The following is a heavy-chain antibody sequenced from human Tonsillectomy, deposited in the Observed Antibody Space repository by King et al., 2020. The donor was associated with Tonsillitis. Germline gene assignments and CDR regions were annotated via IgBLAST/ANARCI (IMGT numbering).Heavy chain of an antibody. CDR1: GYTFIGYY. Sequence: QLVQSGAEVKKPGASVKVSCKASGYTFIGYYMHWVRQAPGQGLEWMGWINPNSGGTNYAQKFQGRITMTRDTSISTAYMELSRLRSDDTAVHYCERVSYYGSGSYSFRAFDIWGQGTMVTVSS. D-gene: IGHD3-10*01. J-gene: IGHJ3*02. V-gene: IGHV1-2*02. CDR2: INPNSGGT. CDR3: ERVSYYGSGSYSFRAFDI.